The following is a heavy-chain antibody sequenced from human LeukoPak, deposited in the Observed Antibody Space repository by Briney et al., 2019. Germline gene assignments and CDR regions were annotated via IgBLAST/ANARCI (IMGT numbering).Heavy chain of an antibody. V-gene: IGHV1-69*04. CDR3: ARVRYCSSTSCYYFDY. D-gene: IGHD2-2*01. Sequence: VASVKVSCKASGGTFSSYAISWVRQAPGQGLEWMGRIIPILGIANYAQKFQGRVTITADKSTSTAYMELSSLRSEDTAVYYCARVRYCSSTSCYYFDYWGQGTLVTVSS. CDR2: IIPILGIA. CDR1: GGTFSSYA. J-gene: IGHJ4*02.